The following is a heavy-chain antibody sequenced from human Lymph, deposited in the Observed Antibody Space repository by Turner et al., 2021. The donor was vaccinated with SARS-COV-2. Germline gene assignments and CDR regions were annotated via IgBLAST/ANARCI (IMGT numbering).Heavy chain of an antibody. V-gene: IGHV3-23*01. Sequence: EVQLLESGGGLVQPGGSLRLSCAASGFTFNNYSMSWVRQAPGEGLEWVSTSSGSGGSTYYEDSVKGRFIISRDNSKNTLYLQMNSLRAEDTAVYYCANLYPTVSWEFPYGMDVWGQGTTVTVSS. CDR3: ANLYPTVSWEFPYGMDV. J-gene: IGHJ6*02. CDR1: GFTFNNYS. D-gene: IGHD3-16*01. CDR2: SSGSGGST.